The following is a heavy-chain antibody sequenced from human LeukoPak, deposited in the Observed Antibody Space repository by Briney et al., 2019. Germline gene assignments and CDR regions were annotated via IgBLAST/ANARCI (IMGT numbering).Heavy chain of an antibody. CDR3: ARMDIGLVRD. V-gene: IGHV4-39*01. CDR2: IYYSGST. J-gene: IGHJ4*02. Sequence: SETLSLTCTVSGGSISSSSYYWGWIRQPPGKGLEWIGSIYYSGSTYYNPSLKSRVTISVDTSKNQFSLKLSSVTAADTAVYYCARMDIGLVRDWGQGTLVTVSS. CDR1: GGSISSSSYY. D-gene: IGHD3-10*01.